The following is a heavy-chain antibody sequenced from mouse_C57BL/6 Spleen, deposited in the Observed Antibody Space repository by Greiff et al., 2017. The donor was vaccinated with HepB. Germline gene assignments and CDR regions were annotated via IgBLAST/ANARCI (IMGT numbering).Heavy chain of an antibody. CDR3: ARDSPYDYLFAY. CDR2: ISDGGSYT. CDR1: GFTFSSYA. J-gene: IGHJ3*01. D-gene: IGHD2-4*01. Sequence: EVQRVESGGGLVKPGGSLKLSCAASGFTFSSYAMSWVRQTPEKRLEWVATISDGGSYTYYPDNVKGRFTISRDNAKNNLYLQMSHLKSEDTAMYYCARDSPYDYLFAYWGQGTLVTVSA. V-gene: IGHV5-4*01.